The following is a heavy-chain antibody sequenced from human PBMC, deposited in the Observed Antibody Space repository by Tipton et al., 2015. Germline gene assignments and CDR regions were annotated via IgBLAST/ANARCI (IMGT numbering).Heavy chain of an antibody. Sequence: RSLRLSCAASGFSVSRYGMHWVRQAPGKGLEWLAVIWHDGSTEYYADSVKGRFSISRDNSKNMLYLQMDSLRAEDTSVYYCARENPLVGIYYYYYGLDVWGQGTTVTVSS. CDR1: GFSVSRYG. CDR2: IWHDGSTE. J-gene: IGHJ6*02. CDR3: ARENPLVGIYYYYYGLDV. V-gene: IGHV3-33*01. D-gene: IGHD2-2*01.